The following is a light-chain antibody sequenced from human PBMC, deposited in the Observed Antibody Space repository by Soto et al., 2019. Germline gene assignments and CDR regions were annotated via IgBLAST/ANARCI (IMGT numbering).Light chain of an antibody. Sequence: QSALTQPASVSGSPGQSITISCTGTSSDVGKFNLVSWYLQLPGKAPKLMIYEANKRPSGVSHRFSGSKSGNTASLTISGLQAEDEANYYCCSYAGSSTLVFGGGTKVTVL. CDR2: EAN. CDR1: SSDVGKFNL. CDR3: CSYAGSSTLV. V-gene: IGLV2-23*01. J-gene: IGLJ3*02.